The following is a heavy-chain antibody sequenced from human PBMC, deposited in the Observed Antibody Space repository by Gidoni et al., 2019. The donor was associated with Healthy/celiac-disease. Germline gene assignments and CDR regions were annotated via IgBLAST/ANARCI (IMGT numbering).Heavy chain of an antibody. Sequence: EVQLVESGGGLVKPGRSLRLSCTASGFTFGDYAMSWFRQAPGKGLEWVGFIRSKAYGGTTEYAASVKVRFTISRDDSKSIAYLQMNSLKTEDTAVYYCTRFPPYYYDSSGYYYDGYYFDYWGQGTLVTVSS. D-gene: IGHD3-22*01. CDR3: TRFPPYYYDSSGYYYDGYYFDY. CDR2: IRSKAYGGTT. CDR1: GFTFGDYA. J-gene: IGHJ4*02. V-gene: IGHV3-49*05.